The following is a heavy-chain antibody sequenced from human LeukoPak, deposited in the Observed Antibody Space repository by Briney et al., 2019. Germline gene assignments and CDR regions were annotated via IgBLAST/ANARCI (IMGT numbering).Heavy chain of an antibody. J-gene: IGHJ4*02. CDR1: GYTFTKYW. Sequence: GESLRISCKGFGYTFTKYWIGWVRQMPGKGVEWMGIINPGDSDTKYSPSFQGQVAISADKSFSTAYLQWSSLKASDTAMYFCARHPPYCSSTSCFYSFEYWGQGTLVTVSS. V-gene: IGHV5-51*01. D-gene: IGHD2-2*01. CDR2: INPGDSDT. CDR3: ARHPPYCSSTSCFYSFEY.